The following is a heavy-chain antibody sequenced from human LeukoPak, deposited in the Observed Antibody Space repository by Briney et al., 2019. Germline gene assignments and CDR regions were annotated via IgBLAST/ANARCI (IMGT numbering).Heavy chain of an antibody. J-gene: IGHJ4*02. CDR1: GFTFSSYG. CDR3: GKGAGLRHVKFDY. V-gene: IGHV3-30*02. CDR2: IQYDGTNK. Sequence: GGSLRLSCAASGFTFSSYGMHWVRQAPGKGLEWVAFIQYDGTNKYYADSVRGRFTISRGTSKDMLFLQMHSLRPEDTAVYYCGKGAGLRHVKFDYWGQGTLVTVSS.